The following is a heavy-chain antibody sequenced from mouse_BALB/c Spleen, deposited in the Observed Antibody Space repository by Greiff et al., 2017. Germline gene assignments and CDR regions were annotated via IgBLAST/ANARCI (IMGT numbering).Heavy chain of an antibody. CDR3: ARYYRYDGYYAMDY. Sequence: VKLQESGPGLVAPSQSLSITCTVSGFSLTSYGVHWVRQPPGKGLEWLGVIWAGGSTNYNSALMSRLSISKDNSKSQVFLKMNSLQTDDTAMYYCARYYRYDGYYAMDYWGQGTSVTVSS. J-gene: IGHJ4*01. D-gene: IGHD2-14*01. CDR2: IWAGGST. V-gene: IGHV2-9*02. CDR1: GFSLTSYG.